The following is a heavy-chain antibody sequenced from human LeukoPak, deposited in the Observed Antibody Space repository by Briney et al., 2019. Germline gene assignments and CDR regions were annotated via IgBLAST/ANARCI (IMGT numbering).Heavy chain of an antibody. D-gene: IGHD2-15*01. V-gene: IGHV3-7*01. Sequence: GGSLRLSCAASGFTFDLSWMSWVRQAPGKGLECVANMKPDGSEIYYVDSVRGRFTVSRDNAKNSLYLQMNSLRADDTAVYFCASGNFFDYWGQGTLVTVSS. CDR1: GFTFDLSW. CDR2: MKPDGSEI. CDR3: ASGNFFDY. J-gene: IGHJ4*02.